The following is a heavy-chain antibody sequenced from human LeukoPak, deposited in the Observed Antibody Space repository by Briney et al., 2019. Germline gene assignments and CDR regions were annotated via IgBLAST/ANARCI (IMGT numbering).Heavy chain of an antibody. Sequence: SETLSLTCAVYGGSFSGYYWSRIRQPPGKGLEWIGEINHSGSTNYNPSLKSRVTISVDTSKNQFSLKLSSVTAADTAVYYCARERVASYGNYYYYGMDVWGQGTTVTVSS. D-gene: IGHD5-18*01. CDR2: INHSGST. CDR1: GGSFSGYY. CDR3: ARERVASYGNYYYYGMDV. J-gene: IGHJ6*02. V-gene: IGHV4-34*01.